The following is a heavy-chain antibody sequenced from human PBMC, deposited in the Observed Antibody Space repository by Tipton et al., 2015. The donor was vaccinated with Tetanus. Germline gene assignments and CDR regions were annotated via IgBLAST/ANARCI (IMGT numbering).Heavy chain of an antibody. D-gene: IGHD6-13*01. CDR2: IYYSGST. CDR3: AREYIAAAGIYYYYYGMDV. V-gene: IGHV4-59*01. CDR1: GGSFSGYY. Sequence: TLSLTCAVYGGSFSGYYWSWIRQPPGKGLEWIGYIYYSGSTNYNPSLKSRVTISVDTSKNQFSLKLSSVTAADTAVYYCAREYIAAAGIYYYYYGMDVWGQGTTVTVSS. J-gene: IGHJ6*02.